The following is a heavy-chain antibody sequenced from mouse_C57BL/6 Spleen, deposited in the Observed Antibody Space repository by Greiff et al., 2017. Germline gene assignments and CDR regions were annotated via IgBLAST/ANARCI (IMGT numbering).Heavy chain of an antibody. J-gene: IGHJ2*01. CDR3: ARGSDYGY. D-gene: IGHD2-4*01. CDR2: ISYDGSN. V-gene: IGHV3-6*01. Sequence: EVQLVESGPGLVKPSQSLSLTCSVTGYSITSGYYWNWIRQFPGNKLEWMGYISYDGSNNYNPSLKNRISITRDTSKNQFFLKLNSVTTEDTATYYCARGSDYGYWGQGTTLTVSS. CDR1: GYSITSGYY.